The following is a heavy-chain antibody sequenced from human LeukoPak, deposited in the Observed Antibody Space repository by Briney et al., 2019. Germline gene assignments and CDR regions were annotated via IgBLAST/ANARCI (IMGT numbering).Heavy chain of an antibody. V-gene: IGHV3-23*01. J-gene: IGHJ5*02. CDR1: GFTFSSYA. D-gene: IGHD3-10*01. Sequence: GGSLRLSCAASGFTFSSYAMSWVRQAPGKGLEWVSAISGSGGSTYYADSVKGRFTISRDNSKNTLYLQMNNLRAEDTPVYYCAKGNTIMVRANWFDPWGQGTLVTVSS. CDR2: ISGSGGST. CDR3: AKGNTIMVRANWFDP.